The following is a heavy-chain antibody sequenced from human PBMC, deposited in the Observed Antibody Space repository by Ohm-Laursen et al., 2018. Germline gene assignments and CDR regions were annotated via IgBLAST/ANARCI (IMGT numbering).Heavy chain of an antibody. CDR3: ARDSSRRAREGGMDV. V-gene: IGHV3-21*01. D-gene: IGHD6-6*01. J-gene: IGHJ6*02. CDR2: ISETGSHI. CDR1: GFTFSHYW. Sequence: SLRLSCAASGFTFSHYWMNWVRQAPGRGLEWISYISETGSHIYDADSMRGRFTVARDNAKNLLYLQLNSLRVEDTAVYYCARDSSRRAREGGMDVWGQGTMVTVSS.